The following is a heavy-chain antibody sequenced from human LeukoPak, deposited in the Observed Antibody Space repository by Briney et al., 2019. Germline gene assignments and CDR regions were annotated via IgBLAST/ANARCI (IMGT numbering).Heavy chain of an antibody. V-gene: IGHV4-59*01. Sequence: SETLSLTCGVSGGSISSYYWSWIRQPPGRGLEGVGDIYSSGSPNYNPSLKSRVTISVDTSKDQFSLKLSSVTAADTAVYYCARVHPHIVVVPAASYYYMDVWGKGTTVTVSS. CDR2: IYSSGSP. J-gene: IGHJ6*03. CDR1: GGSISSYY. D-gene: IGHD2-2*01. CDR3: ARVHPHIVVVPAASYYYMDV.